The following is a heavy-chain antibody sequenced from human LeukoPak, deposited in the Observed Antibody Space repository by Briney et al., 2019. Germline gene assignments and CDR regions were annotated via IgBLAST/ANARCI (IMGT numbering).Heavy chain of an antibody. CDR2: IYYGGST. CDR1: GGSISSYY. V-gene: IGHV4-59*01. D-gene: IGHD3-22*01. Sequence: SETLSLTCTVSGGSISSYYWSWIRQPPGKGLEWIGYIYYGGSTNYNPSLKSRVTISVDTSKNQFSLKLSSVTAADTAVYYCARGGLNYYDSSGYYYVGAFDIWGQGTMVTVSS. CDR3: ARGGLNYYDSSGYYYVGAFDI. J-gene: IGHJ3*02.